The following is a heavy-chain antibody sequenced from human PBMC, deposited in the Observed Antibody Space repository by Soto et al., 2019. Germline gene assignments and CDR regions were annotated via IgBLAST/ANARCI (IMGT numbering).Heavy chain of an antibody. V-gene: IGHV1-69*13. D-gene: IGHD6-19*01. Sequence: SVKVSCKASGGTFSSYAISWVRQAPGQGLEWMGGIIPIFGTANYAQKFQGRVTITADESTSTAYMELSSLRSEDTAVHYCAEGYSLGCHYYPYVSKVWAKGTTV. J-gene: IGHJ6*04. CDR3: AEGYSLGCHYYPYVSKV. CDR1: GGTFSSYA. CDR2: IIPIFGTA.